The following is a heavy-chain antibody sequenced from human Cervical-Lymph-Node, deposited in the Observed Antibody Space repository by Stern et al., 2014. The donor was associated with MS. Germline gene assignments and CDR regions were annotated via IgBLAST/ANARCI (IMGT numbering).Heavy chain of an antibody. Sequence: QLEASGGGVIPPGGSLRLSCTASGFPVSRDYMTWVRQAPGTGLDWVSLITNVGSTFYTDSVKGRFTISRDDSKNTVYLHMTSLRAEDTAMYYCARDTSSPERSDWWGQGTLVTVSS. CDR2: ITNVGST. V-gene: IGHV3-53*01. D-gene: IGHD1-1*01. J-gene: IGHJ4*02. CDR3: ARDTSSPERSDW. CDR1: GFPVSRDY.